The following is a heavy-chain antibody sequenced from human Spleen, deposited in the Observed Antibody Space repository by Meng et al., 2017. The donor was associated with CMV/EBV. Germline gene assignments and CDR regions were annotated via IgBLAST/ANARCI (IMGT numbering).Heavy chain of an antibody. V-gene: IGHV3-74*01. Sequence: GESLKISCAASGFTFSNYWMSWVRQAPGKGLVWVSRISSDVSSTTYAESVKGRFTISRDNAKNTLFLQMNSLRAEDTAVYYCARYCSSTSCYNFDYWGQGTLVTVSS. J-gene: IGHJ4*02. CDR2: ISSDVSST. D-gene: IGHD2-2*01. CDR1: GFTFSNYW. CDR3: ARYCSSTSCYNFDY.